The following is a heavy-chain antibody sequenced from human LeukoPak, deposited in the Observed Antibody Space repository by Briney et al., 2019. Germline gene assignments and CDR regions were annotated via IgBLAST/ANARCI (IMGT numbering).Heavy chain of an antibody. J-gene: IGHJ4*02. CDR2: INPDSGNT. V-gene: IGHV1-8*03. CDR1: LYTFTSYD. D-gene: IGHD3-22*01. Sequence: GALLRVSCKASLYTFTSYDINGVRQAAAPSLEWMGWINPDSGNTGYAQKFQGRVTITSNTSIRTAYLELSSLRSEDTAVYYCATSSGYYYYGWAYFDYWGQGTLVTVSS. CDR3: ATSSGYYYYGWAYFDY.